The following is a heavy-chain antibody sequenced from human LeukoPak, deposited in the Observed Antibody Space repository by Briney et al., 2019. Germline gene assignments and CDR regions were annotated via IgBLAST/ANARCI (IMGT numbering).Heavy chain of an antibody. CDR3: ARQVSSGWYYFDY. V-gene: IGHV4-59*08. CDR2: IYYSGST. CDR1: GGSISSYY. D-gene: IGHD6-19*01. Sequence: SETLSLTCTVSGGSISSYYWSRIRQPPGKGLEWIGYIYYSGSTNYNPSLKSRVTISVDTSKNQFSLKLSSVTAADTAVYYCARQVSSGWYYFDYWGQGTLVTVSS. J-gene: IGHJ4*02.